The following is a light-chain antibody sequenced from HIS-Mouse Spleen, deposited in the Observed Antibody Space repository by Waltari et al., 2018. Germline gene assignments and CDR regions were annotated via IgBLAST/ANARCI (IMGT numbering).Light chain of an antibody. CDR1: AVPKKY. J-gene: IGLJ2*01. Sequence: SYELTQPPSVSVSPGQTARITRSGDAVPKKYAYWSQQKSGQAPVRVIYEDSKRPSGIPERFSGSSSGTMATLTISGAQVEDEADYYCYSTDSSGNHRVFGGGTKLTVL. V-gene: IGLV3-10*01. CDR2: EDS. CDR3: YSTDSSGNHRV.